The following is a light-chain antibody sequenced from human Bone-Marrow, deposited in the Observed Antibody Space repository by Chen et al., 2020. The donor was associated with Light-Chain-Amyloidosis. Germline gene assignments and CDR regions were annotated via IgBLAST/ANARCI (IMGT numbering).Light chain of an antibody. J-gene: IGKJ4*01. CDR2: GSS. V-gene: IGKV3-20*01. CDR1: QTISSNY. Sequence: EIVFTQSPGTLSLSPGEGANLSFRASQTISSNYLTWYQQTFGQAPRLLIYGSSSRATGIPDRFTGSGSGTYFTLTIHRLEPEDFAMYYCQQYGTSPLTFGGGTKVEIK. CDR3: QQYGTSPLT.